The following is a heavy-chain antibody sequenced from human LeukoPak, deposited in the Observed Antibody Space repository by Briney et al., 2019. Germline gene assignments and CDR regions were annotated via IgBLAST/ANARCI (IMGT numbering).Heavy chain of an antibody. CDR3: ARWEIEEYSSSWYAFDY. D-gene: IGHD6-13*01. CDR2: INHSGST. CDR1: AGSFCGYH. J-gene: IGHJ4*02. Sequence: SESLSLTCAVYAGSFCGYHWSWIRQPPWKGLEWFGAINHSGSTNYNPSLKSRVTISVDTSKNQFSLKLSSVTAADTAVYYCARWEIEEYSSSWYAFDYWGQGTLVTVSS. V-gene: IGHV4-34*01.